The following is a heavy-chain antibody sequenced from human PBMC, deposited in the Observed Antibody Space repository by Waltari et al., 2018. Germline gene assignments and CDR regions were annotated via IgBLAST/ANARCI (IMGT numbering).Heavy chain of an antibody. V-gene: IGHV3-30*18. CDR2: ISVDGSST. CDR3: GKILLEGVTPNMGS. J-gene: IGHJ5*02. D-gene: IGHD2-21*02. Sequence: QVQLVESGGGVVQPGTSLKLSCVASGFIFSEFNMLWVRQAPGKGLEGVAFISVDGSSTTYVDSVRGRFSISRDNSKHSLYLQMHNLRTDDTAVYYCGKILLEGVTPNMGSWGQGTLVTVSS. CDR1: GFIFSEFN.